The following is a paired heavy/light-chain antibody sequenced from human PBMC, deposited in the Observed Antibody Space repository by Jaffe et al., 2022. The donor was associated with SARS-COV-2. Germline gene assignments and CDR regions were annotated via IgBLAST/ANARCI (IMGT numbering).Light chain of an antibody. J-gene: IGLJ3*02. V-gene: IGLV3-19*01. CDR1: SLRSYF. CDR2: GQN. CDR3: CCRDSSGNHLGWV. Sequence: SSELTQDPAVSVALGQTVRITCQGHSLRSYFATWYQQKSGQAPVLVIYGQNNRPSGIPDRFSGSSSGSTASLTITGAQAEDEADYYCCCRDSSGNHLGWVFGGGTKLTVL.
Heavy chain of an antibody. J-gene: IGHJ4*02. V-gene: IGHV3-20*01. CDR3: ARRDSSWENFDY. CDR1: GFTFDDYG. CDR2: INWNGGTT. Sequence: EVQLVESGGGVVRPGGSLRLSCAASGFTFDDYGMSWVRQAPGKGLEWVSGINWNGGTTGYVGSVKGRFTISRDNAKNSLYLQMNSLRAEDTALYHCARRDSSWENFDYWGQGTLVTVSS. D-gene: IGHD6-13*01.